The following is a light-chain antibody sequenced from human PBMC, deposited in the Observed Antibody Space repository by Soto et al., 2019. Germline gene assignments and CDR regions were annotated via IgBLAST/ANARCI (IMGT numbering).Light chain of an antibody. CDR2: AAS. CDR3: QQLFDSTIT. J-gene: IGKJ5*01. Sequence: DIQLTQSPSFLSPSIGESVTITCRASQVISTSLAWYQVKPGKAPKLLIYAASTLESGVPSRFSATVSGTEFSLTITSLQPEDFATDYCQQLFDSTITFGQGTRLEIK. V-gene: IGKV1-9*01. CDR1: QVISTS.